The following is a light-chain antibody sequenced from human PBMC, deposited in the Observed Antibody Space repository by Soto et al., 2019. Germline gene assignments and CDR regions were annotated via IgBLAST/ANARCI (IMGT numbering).Light chain of an antibody. CDR2: AAS. CDR3: QQYGSSPYT. CDR1: QAFTNNY. Sequence: EIVLTQSPGTLSLSPGERAILSCRASQAFTNNYLAWYQQRPGQAPRLLIFAASSRATGIPDRFSGSGSGTDFTLIISGLAPEDSAVYYWQQYGSSPYTFGQGTKVEIK. V-gene: IGKV3-20*01. J-gene: IGKJ2*01.